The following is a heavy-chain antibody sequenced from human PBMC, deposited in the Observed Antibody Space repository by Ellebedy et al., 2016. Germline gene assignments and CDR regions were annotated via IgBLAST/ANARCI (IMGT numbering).Heavy chain of an antibody. Sequence: GESLKISXAASGFTFSSYAMHWVRQAPGKGLEWVAVISYDGSNKYYADSVKGRFTISRDNSKNTLYLQMNSLRAEDTAVYYCAKDLAHWGQGTLVTVSS. CDR3: AKDLAH. J-gene: IGHJ4*02. CDR1: GFTFSSYA. CDR2: ISYDGSNK. V-gene: IGHV3-30-3*01.